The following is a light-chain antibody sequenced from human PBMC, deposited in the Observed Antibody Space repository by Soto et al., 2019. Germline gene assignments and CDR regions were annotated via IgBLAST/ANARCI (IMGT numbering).Light chain of an antibody. V-gene: IGLV1-44*01. J-gene: IGLJ2*01. CDR2: SNN. CDR1: SSNIGINT. CDR3: AAWDDSLKGVV. Sequence: QAVVTQPPSASGTPGQRVTIACSGSSSNIGINTVHWYLQPTGTAPKLLIYSNNQRPSGVPDRFSGSKSGTSASLAITGLQSEDEADYYCAAWDDSLKGVVFGGGTKVTVL.